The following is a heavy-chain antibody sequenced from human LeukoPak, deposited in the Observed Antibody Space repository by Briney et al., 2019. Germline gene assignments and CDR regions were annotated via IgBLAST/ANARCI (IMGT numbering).Heavy chain of an antibody. CDR2: ISGSGGST. Sequence: PGGSLRLSCAASGFTFSSYAMSWVHQAPGKGLEWVSAISGSGGSTYYADSVKGRFTISRDNSKNTLYLQMNSLRAEDTAVYYCAKGYSYGLYNWFDPWGQGTLVTVSS. CDR1: GFTFSSYA. V-gene: IGHV3-23*01. J-gene: IGHJ5*02. D-gene: IGHD5-18*01. CDR3: AKGYSYGLYNWFDP.